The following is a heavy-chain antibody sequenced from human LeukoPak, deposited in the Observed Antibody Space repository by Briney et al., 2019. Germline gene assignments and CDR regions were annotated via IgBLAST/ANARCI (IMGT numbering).Heavy chain of an antibody. V-gene: IGHV3-33*01. CDR1: GFTFSSYG. Sequence: GGSLRLSCAASGFTFSSYGMHWVRQAPGKGLEWVAVIWYDGSNKYYADSVKGRFTISRDNSKNTLYLQMNSLRAEDTAIYYCARAEDDSGTYSVGYFDFWGQGTLVTVSS. J-gene: IGHJ4*02. CDR2: IWYDGSNK. D-gene: IGHD3-10*01. CDR3: ARAEDDSGTYSVGYFDF.